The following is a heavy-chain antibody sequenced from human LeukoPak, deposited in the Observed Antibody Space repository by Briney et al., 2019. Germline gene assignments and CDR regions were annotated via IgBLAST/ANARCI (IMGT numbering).Heavy chain of an antibody. CDR1: GGSISGSSYY. Sequence: SETLSLTCTVSGGSISGSSYYWGWIRQPPGKGLEWIGSIYYSGSTYYNPSLKSRVTISVDTSKNQFSLKLSSVTAADTAVYYCAREDDYGDYEDYYFDYWGQGTLVTVSS. CDR2: IYYSGST. J-gene: IGHJ4*02. D-gene: IGHD4-17*01. V-gene: IGHV4-39*07. CDR3: AREDDYGDYEDYYFDY.